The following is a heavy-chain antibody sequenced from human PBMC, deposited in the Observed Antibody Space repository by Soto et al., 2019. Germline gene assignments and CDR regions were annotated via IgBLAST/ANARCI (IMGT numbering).Heavy chain of an antibody. V-gene: IGHV1-18*01. CDR2: ISAYNGNT. Sequence: ASVKVSCKASGYTFTSYGISWVRQAPGQGLEWMGWISAYNGNTNYAQKLQGRVTMTTDTSTSTAYMELRSLRSDDTAVYYCARDLLNCISTSCYALVYYGMDVWGQGTTVS. D-gene: IGHD2-2*01. J-gene: IGHJ6*02. CDR3: ARDLLNCISTSCYALVYYGMDV. CDR1: GYTFTSYG.